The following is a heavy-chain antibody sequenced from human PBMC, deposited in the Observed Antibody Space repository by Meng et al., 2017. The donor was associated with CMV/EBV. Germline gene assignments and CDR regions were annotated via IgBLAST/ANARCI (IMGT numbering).Heavy chain of an antibody. V-gene: IGHV4-39*01. CDR2: IYYSGST. CDR1: GGSISSSSYY. CDR3: ARYSGSYYSY. Sequence: QLQLQESSPGLVKPSETLSLTCTVSGGSISSSSYYWGWIRQPPGKGLEWIGSIYYSGSTYYNPSLKSRVTISVDTSKNQFSLKLSSVTAADTAVYYCARYSGSYYSYWGQGTLVTVSS. D-gene: IGHD1-26*01. J-gene: IGHJ4*02.